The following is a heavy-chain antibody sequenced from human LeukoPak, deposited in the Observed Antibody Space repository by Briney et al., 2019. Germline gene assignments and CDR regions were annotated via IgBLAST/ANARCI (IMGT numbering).Heavy chain of an antibody. J-gene: IGHJ5*02. V-gene: IGHV1-18*01. CDR2: ISAYNGNT. CDR1: GYTFTSYG. CDR3: ARDLLSDIVVVPAARMFDP. D-gene: IGHD2-2*01. Sequence: ASVKVSCKASGYTFTSYGISWVRQAPGQGLEWMGWISAYNGNTNYAQKLQGRVTMTTDTPTSTAYMELRSLRSDDTAVYYCARDLLSDIVVVPAARMFDPWGQGTLVTVSS.